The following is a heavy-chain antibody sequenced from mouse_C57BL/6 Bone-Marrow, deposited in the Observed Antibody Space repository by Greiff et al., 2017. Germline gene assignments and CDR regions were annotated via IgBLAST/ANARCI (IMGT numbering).Heavy chain of an antibody. J-gene: IGHJ2*01. V-gene: IGHV1-81*01. Sequence: VKLQESGAELARPGASVKLSCKASGYTFTSYGISWVKQRTGQGLEWIGEIYPRSGNTYYNEKFKGKATLTADKASSTAYMELRSLTSEDSAVYFCARGGLLWLRRGLDYWGQGTTLTVSS. CDR2: IYPRSGNT. CDR3: ARGGLLWLRRGLDY. CDR1: GYTFTSYG. D-gene: IGHD2-2*01.